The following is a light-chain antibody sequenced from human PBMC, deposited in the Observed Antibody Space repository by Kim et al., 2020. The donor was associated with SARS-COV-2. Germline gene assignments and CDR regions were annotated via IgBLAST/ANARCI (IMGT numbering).Light chain of an antibody. V-gene: IGKV3-20*01. CDR1: QSLSSNY. CDR3: QQFGSSPRT. J-gene: IGKJ5*01. Sequence: EIVLTQSPGTLSLSPGERATLSCRASQSLSSNYLAWYQQKPGQAPRLLVFGASSRATGIPDRFRCGGSGTDFTLTITRLEPEDFAVYYCQQFGSSPRTFGQGTRLDIK. CDR2: GAS.